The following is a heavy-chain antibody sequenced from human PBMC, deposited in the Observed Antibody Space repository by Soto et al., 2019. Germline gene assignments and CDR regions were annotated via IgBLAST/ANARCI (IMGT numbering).Heavy chain of an antibody. V-gene: IGHV3-23*01. CDR2: ISGTASRT. CDR3: ATSFRYFDN. CDR1: GFTPTTTP. J-gene: IGHJ4*02. D-gene: IGHD3-9*01. Sequence: GGSLRLSCAGSGFTPTTTPLSWVRQAPGKGLEWATTISGTASRTYYVDSVKGRFFISRDNSKNTVTLQMNNLTVDDTAVYYCATSFRYFDNWGQGTRVTVSS.